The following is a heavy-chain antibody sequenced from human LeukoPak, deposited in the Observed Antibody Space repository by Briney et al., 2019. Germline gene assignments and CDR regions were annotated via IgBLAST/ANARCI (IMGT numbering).Heavy chain of an antibody. V-gene: IGHV3-66*01. CDR3: AREAYYYDSSGYLEEDSPVNY. J-gene: IGHJ4*02. Sequence: PGGSLRLSCAASGFTVSSNYMSWVRQAPGKGLEWVSVIYSGGSTYYADSVKGRFTISRDNSKNTLYLQMNSLRAEDTAVYYCAREAYYYDSSGYLEEDSPVNYWGQGTLVTVSS. CDR2: IYSGGST. CDR1: GFTVSSNY. D-gene: IGHD3-22*01.